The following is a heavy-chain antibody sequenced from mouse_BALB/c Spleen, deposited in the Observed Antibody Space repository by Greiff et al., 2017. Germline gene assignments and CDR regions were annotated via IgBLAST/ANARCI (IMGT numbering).Heavy chain of an antibody. CDR1: GFNIKDYY. V-gene: IGHV14-4*02. CDR2: IDPENGDT. CDR3: SAWPDGYYDRLAY. J-gene: IGHJ3*01. Sequence: EVKLQQSGAELVRSGASVKLSCTASGFNIKDYYMHWVKQRPEQGLEWIGWIDPENGDTEYAPKFQGKATMTADTSSNTAYLQLSSLTSEDTAVYYCSAWPDGYYDRLAYWGQGTLVTVSA. D-gene: IGHD2-3*01.